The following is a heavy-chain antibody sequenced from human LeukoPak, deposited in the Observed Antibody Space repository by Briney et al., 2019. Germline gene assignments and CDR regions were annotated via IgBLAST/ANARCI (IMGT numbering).Heavy chain of an antibody. V-gene: IGHV4-4*07. D-gene: IGHD6-13*01. CDR1: GGSISSYY. Sequence: SETLSLTCTVSGGSISSYYWSWIRQPAGKGLEWIRRIYTSGSTNYNPSLKSRVTMSVDTSKNQFSLKLSSVTAADTAVYYCARDHQQLTPTYNWFDPWGQGTLVTVSS. J-gene: IGHJ5*02. CDR2: IYTSGST. CDR3: ARDHQQLTPTYNWFDP.